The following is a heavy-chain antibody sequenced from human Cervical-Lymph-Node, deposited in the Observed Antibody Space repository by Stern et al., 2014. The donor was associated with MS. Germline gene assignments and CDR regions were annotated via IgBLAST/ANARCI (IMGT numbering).Heavy chain of an antibody. J-gene: IGHJ4*02. CDR3: AAGPPYGGKALLGY. V-gene: IGHV1-58*01. CDR1: GFTFTSSA. CDR2: IVFGSGNT. D-gene: IGHD4-23*01. Sequence: QMQLVQSGPEVKKPGTSVKVSCKASGFTFTSSAVQWVRQARGQRLAWIGWIVFGSGNTNYAQKFQERVTITRDMSTSTAYMELSSLRSEDTAVYYCAAGPPYGGKALLGYWGQGTLVTVSS.